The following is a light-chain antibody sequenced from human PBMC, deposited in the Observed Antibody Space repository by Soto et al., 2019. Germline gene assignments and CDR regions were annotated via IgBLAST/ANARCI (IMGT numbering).Light chain of an antibody. Sequence: DIQLTQSPSFLSASVGDRVTITCRASQDINNLLGWYQQKPGKALKLLIYGASTLQSGVPSRFSGSGSGTEFALTISSLQPEDFATYYCQQLKTYPLTFGPGTKVDIK. J-gene: IGKJ3*01. CDR3: QQLKTYPLT. CDR2: GAS. CDR1: QDINNL. V-gene: IGKV1-9*01.